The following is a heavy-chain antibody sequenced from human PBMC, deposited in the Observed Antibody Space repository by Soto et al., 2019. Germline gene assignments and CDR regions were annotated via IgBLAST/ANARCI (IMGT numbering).Heavy chain of an antibody. CDR3: ARERRDTSGRYWYFDL. Sequence: QVQLQESGPGLVKPSETLSLTCTVSGGSISSYYWSWIRQPPGKGLEWIGYIYYSGSTTNYNPSLKRRVTISVDTSKNQFSLKLSSVTAADTAVYYCARERRDTSGRYWYFDLWGRGTLVTVSS. V-gene: IGHV4-59*01. D-gene: IGHD3-22*01. CDR2: IYYSGSTT. CDR1: GGSISSYY. J-gene: IGHJ2*01.